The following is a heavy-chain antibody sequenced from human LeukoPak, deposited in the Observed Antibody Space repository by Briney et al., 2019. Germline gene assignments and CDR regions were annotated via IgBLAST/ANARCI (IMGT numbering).Heavy chain of an antibody. CDR1: GFTFSSYA. J-gene: IGHJ4*02. V-gene: IGHV3-7*01. CDR3: AREGYYYDSSDL. D-gene: IGHD3-22*01. Sequence: GGSLRLSCAASGFTFSSYAMSWVRQAPGKGLEWMANIKQDGSEKYYVDSVKGRFTISRDNAKNSLYLQMNSLRAEDTAVYYCAREGYYYDSSDLWGQGTLVTVSS. CDR2: IKQDGSEK.